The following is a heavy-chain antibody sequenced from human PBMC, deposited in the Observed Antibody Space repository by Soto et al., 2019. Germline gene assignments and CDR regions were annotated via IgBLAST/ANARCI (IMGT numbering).Heavy chain of an antibody. CDR3: GTMPIVVEPAPMDV. CDR2: IYYSGST. Sequence: SETLSLTCTVSGGSISSGDYYWSWIRQPPGKGLEWIGYIYYSGSTSYNASLKSRTSISADPSNNQFSLRLHSLTAADTAVYFCGTMPIVVEPAPMDVWGPGTSVTVSS. CDR1: GGSISSGDYY. V-gene: IGHV4-30-4*01. D-gene: IGHD2-2*01. J-gene: IGHJ6*02.